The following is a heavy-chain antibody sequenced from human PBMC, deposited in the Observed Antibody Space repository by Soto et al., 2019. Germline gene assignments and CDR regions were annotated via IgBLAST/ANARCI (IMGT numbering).Heavy chain of an antibody. CDR3: AKDFSGGSWEGAFDI. V-gene: IGHV3-30*18. CDR2: ISYDGSNK. CDR1: GFTFSSYG. J-gene: IGHJ3*02. Sequence: GGSLRLSCAASGFTFSSYGMHWVRQAPGKGLEWVAVISYDGSNKYYADSVKGRFTISRDNSKNTLYLQMNSLRAEDTAVYYCAKDFSGGSWEGAFDIWGQGTMVTVSS. D-gene: IGHD2-15*01.